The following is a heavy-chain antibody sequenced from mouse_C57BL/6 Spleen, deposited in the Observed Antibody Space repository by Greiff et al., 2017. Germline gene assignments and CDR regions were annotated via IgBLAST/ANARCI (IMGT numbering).Heavy chain of an antibody. CDR1: GYTFTSYW. J-gene: IGHJ3*01. CDR2: IHPNSGST. D-gene: IGHD2-4*01. Sequence: QVQLQQPGAELVKPGASVKLSCKASGYTFTSYWMHWVKQRPGQGLEWIGMIHPNSGSTNYNEKFKSKDTLTVDKSSSTAYMQLSSLTSEDSAVYYCARSTLYYDYEGGFAYWGQGTLVTVSA. CDR3: ARSTLYYDYEGGFAY. V-gene: IGHV1-64*01.